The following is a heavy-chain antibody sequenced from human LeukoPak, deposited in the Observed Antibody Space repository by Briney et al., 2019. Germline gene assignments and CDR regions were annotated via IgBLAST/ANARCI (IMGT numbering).Heavy chain of an antibody. D-gene: IGHD6-19*01. CDR1: GFTFSSYG. V-gene: IGHV3-30*18. CDR2: ISYDGSNK. Sequence: TGGSLRLSCAASGFTFSSYGMHWVRQAPGKGLEWVAVISYDGSNKYYADSVKGRFTVSIDNSRLYLQMNSMRSEDTAVYYCAKDGNRWLEPLASWGQGTLVTVSS. J-gene: IGHJ5*02. CDR3: AKDGNRWLEPLAS.